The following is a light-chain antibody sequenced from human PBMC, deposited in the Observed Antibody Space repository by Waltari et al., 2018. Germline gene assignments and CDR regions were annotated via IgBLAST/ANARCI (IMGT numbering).Light chain of an antibody. V-gene: IGKV4-1*01. J-gene: IGKJ3*01. CDR1: QSVLYSSDNKNY. CDR2: WAS. Sequence: DIVMTQSPDSLAVSLGERATINCKSSQSVLYSSDNKNYLAWYQQTPGQPPKLLFYWASTRESGVPDRFSGSGSGTDFTLTISSLQAEDVAVYYCQQHYTTPFTFGPGTTVDIK. CDR3: QQHYTTPFT.